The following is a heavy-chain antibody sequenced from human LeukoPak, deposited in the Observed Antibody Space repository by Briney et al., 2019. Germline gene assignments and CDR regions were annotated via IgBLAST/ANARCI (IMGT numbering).Heavy chain of an antibody. Sequence: GGSLRLSCAASGFTFSNYWMSWVRQAPGNGLEWVAHIKQDGSEKYYVDSVKGRFTISRDNAKSSLYLQMNSLRAEDTAIYYCARDRPNYYESNGHYYRRDGDHWGQGTLVTVSS. CDR3: ARDRPNYYESNGHYYRRDGDH. D-gene: IGHD3-22*01. J-gene: IGHJ5*02. CDR1: GFTFSNYW. CDR2: IKQDGSEK. V-gene: IGHV3-7*03.